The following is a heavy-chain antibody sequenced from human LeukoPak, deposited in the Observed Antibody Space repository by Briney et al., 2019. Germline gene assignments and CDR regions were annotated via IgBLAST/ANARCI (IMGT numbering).Heavy chain of an antibody. CDR3: ARPYDYVWGSYRHTLDY. CDR1: GYTFTSYA. Sequence: ASVKVSCKASGYTFTSYAMHWVRQAPGQRLEWMGWINAGNGNTKYSRKFQGRVTITRDTSASTAYMELSSLRSEDTAVYYCARPYDYVWGSYRHTLDYWGQGTLVTVSS. V-gene: IGHV1-3*01. J-gene: IGHJ4*02. D-gene: IGHD3-16*02. CDR2: INAGNGNT.